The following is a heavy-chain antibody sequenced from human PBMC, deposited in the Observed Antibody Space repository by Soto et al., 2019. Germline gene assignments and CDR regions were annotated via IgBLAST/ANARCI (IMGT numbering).Heavy chain of an antibody. CDR2: IYHTGST. D-gene: IGHD3-10*01. J-gene: IGHJ5*02. CDR1: GYSTDSSNW. V-gene: IGHV4-4*02. CDR3: ARDARGDSSVNNWFDP. Sequence: QVQLQESGPGLVKPSGTLSLTCAVSGYSTDSSNWWSWVRQAPGKGLEWIGEIYHTGSTKYNPSLMSRVTILVDKSRNQVSLNLISVTEADTAVYYCARDARGDSSVNNWFDPWGQGILVTVSS.